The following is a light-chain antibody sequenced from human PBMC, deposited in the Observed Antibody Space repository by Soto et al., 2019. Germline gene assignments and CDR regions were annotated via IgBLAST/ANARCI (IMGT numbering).Light chain of an antibody. Sequence: EIVMTQSPATLSVSPGERATVSCRASQSATNNYLDWFQQKPGQAPRLLIYGASTRATGIPDRFTGSGSGTDFTLTISRLEPEDFAVYYCQQYGTSRTFGQGTKV. CDR1: QSATNNY. CDR2: GAS. V-gene: IGKV3-20*01. CDR3: QQYGTSRT. J-gene: IGKJ1*01.